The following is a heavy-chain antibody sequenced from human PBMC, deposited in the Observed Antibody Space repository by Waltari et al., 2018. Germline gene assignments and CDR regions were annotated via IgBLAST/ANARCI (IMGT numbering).Heavy chain of an antibody. Sequence: QVQLQESGPGLVKPSETLSLTCSVSGYSVSSNYYWGWIRQPPGKGLEWIGSIYHSGTTYYTPSLKSLVTISVDTSKNLFSLKLTFVTATDTAVYYCARGAYYDFCCAFSSGLYYWGQGSLFTVSS. J-gene: IGHJ4*02. V-gene: IGHV4-38-2*02. CDR3: ARGAYYDFCCAFSSGLYY. CDR2: IYHSGTT. CDR1: GYSVSSNYY. D-gene: IGHD3-3*01.